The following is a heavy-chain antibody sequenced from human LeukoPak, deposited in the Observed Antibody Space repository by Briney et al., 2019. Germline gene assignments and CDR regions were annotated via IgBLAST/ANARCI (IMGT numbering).Heavy chain of an antibody. CDR3: ARDYCGGDCSPNDAFDI. D-gene: IGHD2-21*01. CDR1: GFTFSSYW. J-gene: IGHJ3*02. CDR2: IKQDGSEK. V-gene: IGHV3-7*01. Sequence: PGGSLRLSCAASGFTFSSYWMSWVRQAPGKGLEWVANIKQDGSEKYYVDSVKGRFTISRDNAKNSLYLQMNSLRAEDTAVYYCARDYCGGDCSPNDAFDIWGQGTMVTVSS.